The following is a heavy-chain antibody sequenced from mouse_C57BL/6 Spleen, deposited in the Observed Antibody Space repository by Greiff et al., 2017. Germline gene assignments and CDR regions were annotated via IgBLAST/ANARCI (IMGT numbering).Heavy chain of an antibody. Sequence: DVKLVESGGGLVKPGGSLKLSCAASGFTFSDYGMHWVRQAPEKGLEWVAYISSGSSTIYYADTVKGRFTISRDNAKNTLFLQMTSLRSEDTAMYYCARQYDGYPRYAMDYWGQGTSVTVSS. D-gene: IGHD2-3*01. CDR2: ISSGSSTI. V-gene: IGHV5-17*01. CDR1: GFTFSDYG. J-gene: IGHJ4*01. CDR3: ARQYDGYPRYAMDY.